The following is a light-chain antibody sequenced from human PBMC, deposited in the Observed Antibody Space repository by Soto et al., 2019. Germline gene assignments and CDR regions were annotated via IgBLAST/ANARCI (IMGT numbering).Light chain of an antibody. V-gene: IGKV3-15*01. Sequence: EIVMTQSPGTLSVSPGERATLSCRASQSVGSKLAWYQQKPGHVPRLLIYHVSTRATGVPARFSGSGSGTEFTLSISSLQSEHFAVYYCQQYNSWPLPFGGGSKVAIK. J-gene: IGKJ4*01. CDR2: HVS. CDR1: QSVGSK. CDR3: QQYNSWPLP.